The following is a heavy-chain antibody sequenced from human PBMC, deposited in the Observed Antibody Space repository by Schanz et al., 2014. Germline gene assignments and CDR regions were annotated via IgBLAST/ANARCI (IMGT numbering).Heavy chain of an antibody. CDR2: ISGGGGSA. Sequence: VQLVESGGDLVQPGGSLRLSCAASGFTFNNYDMNWVRLVPGKGLECVSGISGGGGSAYYADSVKGRFTISRDNSKNTLYLQMSSLRAEDTAVYYCAKVWGSDYFYPFDYWGQGTLVTVSS. J-gene: IGHJ4*02. CDR3: AKVWGSDYFYPFDY. D-gene: IGHD3-22*01. CDR1: GFTFNNYD. V-gene: IGHV3-23*04.